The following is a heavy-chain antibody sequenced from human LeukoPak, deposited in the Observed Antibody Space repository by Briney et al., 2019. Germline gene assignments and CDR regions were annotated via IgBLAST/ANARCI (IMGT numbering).Heavy chain of an antibody. CDR3: ARSGETAMVTCFDY. V-gene: IGHV3-48*03. J-gene: IGHJ4*02. CDR2: ISSGSTI. CDR1: GFTFSSYE. D-gene: IGHD5-18*01. Sequence: GGSLRLSCAASGFTFSSYEMNWVRQAPGKGLEWVSYISSGSTIYYADSVKGRFTISRDNAKNSLYLQMNSLRAEDTAVYYCARSGETAMVTCFDYWGQGTLVTVSS.